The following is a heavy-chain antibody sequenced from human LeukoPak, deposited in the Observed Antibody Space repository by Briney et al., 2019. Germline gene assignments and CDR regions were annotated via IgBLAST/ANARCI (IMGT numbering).Heavy chain of an antibody. D-gene: IGHD6-19*01. CDR1: GFTFNSYS. CDR3: ARDIAVATGYYYHYGMDV. Sequence: GGSLRLSCAATGFTFNSYSMNSVRQALGKGVEWVSYISSSGFTIYYADSVKGRFTISRDNAKNSLYLQMNSLRAEDTAVFYCARDIAVATGYYYHYGMDVWDQGTTVTVSS. V-gene: IGHV3-48*01. CDR2: ISSSGFTI. J-gene: IGHJ6*02.